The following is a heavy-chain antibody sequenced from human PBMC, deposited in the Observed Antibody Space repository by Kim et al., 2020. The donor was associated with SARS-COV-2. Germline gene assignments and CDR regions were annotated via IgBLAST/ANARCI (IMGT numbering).Heavy chain of an antibody. D-gene: IGHD2-2*01. Sequence: SVKVSCKASGGTFSSYAISWVRQAPGQGLEWMGGIIPIFGTANYAQKFQGRVTITADESTSTAYMELSSLRSEDTAVYYCASRKFGSTSFDYWGQGTLVTVSS. CDR2: IIPIFGTA. CDR3: ASRKFGSTSFDY. CDR1: GGTFSSYA. V-gene: IGHV1-69*13. J-gene: IGHJ4*02.